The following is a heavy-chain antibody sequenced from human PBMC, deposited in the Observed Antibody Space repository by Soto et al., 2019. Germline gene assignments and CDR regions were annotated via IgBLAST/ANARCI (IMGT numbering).Heavy chain of an antibody. Sequence: ASVKVSCKVFGYILTELSMHWVRQAPGKGLEWMGGFDPEDGETIYAQKFQGRVTMTEDTSTDTAYMELSSLSSEDTAVYYCATFVRYYFDSSGYYKVRAEYFQHWGQGTLVTVSS. CDR3: ATFVRYYFDSSGYYKVRAEYFQH. CDR2: FDPEDGET. CDR1: GYILTELS. V-gene: IGHV1-24*01. J-gene: IGHJ1*01. D-gene: IGHD3-22*01.